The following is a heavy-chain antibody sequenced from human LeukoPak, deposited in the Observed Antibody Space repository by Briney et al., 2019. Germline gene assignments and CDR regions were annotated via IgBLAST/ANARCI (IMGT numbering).Heavy chain of an antibody. Sequence: GGSLRLSCAASGFTFSKYGMSWVRQAPGKGLEWVSVISGSGGTIYYADSVKGRFTISRDNAKNSLYLQMNSLRAEDTAVYYCARDEVGATTEFDYWGQGTLVTVSS. V-gene: IGHV3-48*03. CDR3: ARDEVGATTEFDY. D-gene: IGHD1-26*01. J-gene: IGHJ4*02. CDR1: GFTFSKYG. CDR2: ISGSGGTI.